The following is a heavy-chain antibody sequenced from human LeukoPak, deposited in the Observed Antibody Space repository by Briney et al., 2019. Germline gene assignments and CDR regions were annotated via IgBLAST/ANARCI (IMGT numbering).Heavy chain of an antibody. CDR2: ISGSGDNT. CDR1: GFTFTNYA. CDR3: ARPIDNGSGSYYFDY. D-gene: IGHD3-10*01. V-gene: IGHV3-23*01. J-gene: IGHJ4*02. Sequence: PGGSLRLPCAASGFTFTNYAMSWVRQAPGKGLEWVSAISGSGDNTYYTDSVKGRFTISRDNSKNTLSLQMNTLRPEDTAVYYCARPIDNGSGSYYFDYWGQGTLVTVSS.